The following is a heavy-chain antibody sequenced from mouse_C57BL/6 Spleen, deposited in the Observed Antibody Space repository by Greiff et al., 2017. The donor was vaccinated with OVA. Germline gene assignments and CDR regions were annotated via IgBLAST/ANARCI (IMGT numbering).Heavy chain of an antibody. CDR3: TDQSYGGFAY. J-gene: IGHJ3*01. CDR2: IRLKSDNYAT. Sequence: EVKLVESGGGLVQPGGSMKLSCVASGFTFSNYWMNWVRQSPEKGLEWVAQIRLKSDNYATHYAESVKGRFTISRDDSKSSVYLQMNNLRAEDTGIYYCTDQSYGGFAYWGQGTLVTVSA. D-gene: IGHD1-1*01. CDR1: GFTFSNYW. V-gene: IGHV6-3*01.